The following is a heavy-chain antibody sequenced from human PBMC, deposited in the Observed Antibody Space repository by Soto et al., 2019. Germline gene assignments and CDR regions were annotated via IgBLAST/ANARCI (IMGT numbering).Heavy chain of an antibody. J-gene: IGHJ6*02. CDR1: GFTFSSYG. CDR2: ISYDGSNK. CDR3: AKDAVLVPYYDFWSGYSIYYGMDV. D-gene: IGHD3-3*01. Sequence: GGSLRLSCAASGFTFSSYGMHWVRQAPGKGLEWVAVISYDGSNKYYADSVKGRFTISRDNSKNTRYMQMNSLRAEDTAVYYCAKDAVLVPYYDFWSGYSIYYGMDVWGQGTTVTVSS. V-gene: IGHV3-30*18.